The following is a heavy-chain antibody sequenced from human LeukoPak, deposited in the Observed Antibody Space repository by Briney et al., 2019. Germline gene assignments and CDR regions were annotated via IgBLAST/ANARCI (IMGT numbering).Heavy chain of an antibody. D-gene: IGHD1-1*01. V-gene: IGHV1-46*01. CDR2: INPVGGGT. CDR3: ATDPQLEPELGWFDP. Sequence: GASVKVSCKASGYTFTSYAMNWVRQAPGQGLEWMGIINPVGGGTTYAQHFQGRVTMTEDTSTDTAYMELSSLRSEDTAVYYCATDPQLEPELGWFDPWGQGTLVTVSS. J-gene: IGHJ5*02. CDR1: GYTFTSYA.